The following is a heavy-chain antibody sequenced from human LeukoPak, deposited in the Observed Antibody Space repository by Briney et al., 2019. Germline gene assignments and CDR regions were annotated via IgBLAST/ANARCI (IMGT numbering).Heavy chain of an antibody. V-gene: IGHV1-69*13. CDR3: ARGAGKYIDSSLDY. D-gene: IGHD3-10*01. CDR1: GGTSSSYA. Sequence: GASVKVSCKASGGTSSSYAISWVRQAPGQGLEWMGGIIPIFGTANYAQKFQGRVTITADESTTTAYMELSSLRSEDTAVYYCARGAGKYIDSSLDYWGQGILVTVSS. J-gene: IGHJ4*02. CDR2: IIPIFGTA.